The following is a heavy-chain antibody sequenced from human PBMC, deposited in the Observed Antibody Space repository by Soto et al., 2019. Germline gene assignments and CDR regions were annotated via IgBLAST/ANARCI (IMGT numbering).Heavy chain of an antibody. V-gene: IGHV1-8*01. J-gene: IGHJ4*01. CDR3: ARIYGTYYDILTGLWGGHFDY. D-gene: IGHD3-9*01. CDR2: MNPNSGNT. Sequence: ASVKVSCKASGYAFTRCDSNGVRQATGQGLEWMGWMNPNSGNTGYAQKFQGRVTMTRNTSISTAYMELSSLRSADTAVFYCARIYGTYYDILTGLWGGHFDYWG. CDR1: GYAFTRCD.